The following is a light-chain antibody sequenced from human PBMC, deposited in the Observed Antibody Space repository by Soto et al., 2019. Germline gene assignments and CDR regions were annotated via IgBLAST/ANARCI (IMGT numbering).Light chain of an antibody. CDR2: EGT. V-gene: IGLV2-23*01. J-gene: IGLJ1*01. CDR1: SSDVGSYNL. CDR3: CSYASRNTYYV. Sequence: QSALTQPASVSGSPGQSITISCTGTSSDVGSYNLVSWYQQHPGKAPKLMIYEGTKRPSGLSNRFSGSESGNTASLTISGLQAEDEADYYCCSYASRNTYYVFGTGTKLTVL.